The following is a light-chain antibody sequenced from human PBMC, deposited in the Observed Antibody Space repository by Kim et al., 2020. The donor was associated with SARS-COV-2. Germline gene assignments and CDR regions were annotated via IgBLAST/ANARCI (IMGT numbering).Light chain of an antibody. Sequence: PGKTVTISCTRSSGSIASNYVQWYQQRPGSAPTTVIYEDNQRPSGVPDRFSGSIDSSSNSASLTISGLKTEDEADYYCQSYDSSNQVFGGGTKVTVL. V-gene: IGLV6-57*03. J-gene: IGLJ2*01. CDR2: EDN. CDR3: QSYDSSNQV. CDR1: SGSIASNY.